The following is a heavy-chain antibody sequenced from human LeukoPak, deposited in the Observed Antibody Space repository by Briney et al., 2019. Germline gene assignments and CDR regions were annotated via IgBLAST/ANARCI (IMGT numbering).Heavy chain of an antibody. V-gene: IGHV3-7*01. CDR3: AKALDILTGYSPSGY. CDR2: IKQDGSEK. CDR1: GFTFSSYW. J-gene: IGHJ4*02. D-gene: IGHD3-9*01. Sequence: GGSLRLSFAASGFTFSSYWMRWVRQAPGKGLEWVANIKQDGSEKYYVDSVKGRFTISRDNAKNSLYLQMNSLRAEDTAVYYCAKALDILTGYSPSGYWGQGTLVTVSS.